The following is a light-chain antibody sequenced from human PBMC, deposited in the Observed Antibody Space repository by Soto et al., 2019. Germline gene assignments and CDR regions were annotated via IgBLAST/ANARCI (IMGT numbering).Light chain of an antibody. V-gene: IGKV1-9*01. Sequence: DIQLTQSPSFLSASVGDRVTITCRTSQDISSYLAWYQQKPGKAPQLLISAASTLPSGVPSRFSGSGSGREFALTISSLQPEDLATDHWQQLKSYPLSFGGGTKVEI. CDR1: QDISSY. CDR2: AAS. J-gene: IGKJ4*01. CDR3: QQLKSYPLS.